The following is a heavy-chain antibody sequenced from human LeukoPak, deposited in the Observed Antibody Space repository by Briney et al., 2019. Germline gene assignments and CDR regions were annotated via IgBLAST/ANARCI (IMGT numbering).Heavy chain of an antibody. CDR2: IRSKANTYAT. D-gene: IGHD1-26*01. V-gene: IGHV3-73*01. CDR3: AKHPGDFTGIVNYYYMDV. CDR1: GFTFSGSA. Sequence: GGSLRLSCAASGFTFSGSAMHWVRQASGKGLEWVGLIRSKANTYATAYAASVKGRFTISRDDSKNTAYLQMNSLRAEDTAVYYCAKHPGDFTGIVNYYYMDVWGKGTTVTVSS. J-gene: IGHJ6*03.